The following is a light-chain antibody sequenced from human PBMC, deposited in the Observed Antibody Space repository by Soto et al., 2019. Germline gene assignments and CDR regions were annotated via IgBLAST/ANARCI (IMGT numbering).Light chain of an antibody. CDR3: CSFAGSYTFV. Sequence: QSVLIQPRSVSGSPGQSVTISCTGTSSDVGGYNYVSWYQQHPGKAPKLLIYDVTERPSGVPDRFSGSRSGNTASLTISGLQADDEADYYCCSFAGSYTFVFGTETKVTVL. CDR2: DVT. V-gene: IGLV2-11*01. J-gene: IGLJ1*01. CDR1: SSDVGGYNY.